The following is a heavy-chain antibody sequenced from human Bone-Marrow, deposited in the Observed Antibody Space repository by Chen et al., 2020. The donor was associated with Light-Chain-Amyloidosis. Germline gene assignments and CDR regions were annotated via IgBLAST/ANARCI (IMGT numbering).Heavy chain of an antibody. CDR2: IYYNGNT. CDR1: GGSISSESYF. CDR3: TRHFGYYDVRIHY. Sequence: QLQLQESGPGLVKPSETLFLTCTVSGGSISSESYFWGWVRQPPGKGLEWIGSIYYNGNTYYSPSLKSRLTMSVDTSKNQFSLELSSMTAADTAVYFCTRHFGYYDVRIHYWGPGTLVTVSS. V-gene: IGHV4-39*01. D-gene: IGHD3-22*01. J-gene: IGHJ4*02.